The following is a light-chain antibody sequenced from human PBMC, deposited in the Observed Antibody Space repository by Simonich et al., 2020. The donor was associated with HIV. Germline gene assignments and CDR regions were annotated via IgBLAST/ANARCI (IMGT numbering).Light chain of an antibody. CDR3: CSYAGTYTV. J-gene: IGLJ3*02. V-gene: IGLV2-11*01. Sequence: QSARTQPRSVSGFPVQSVPISCTVPSSELGANNYVPWYHLHPGKAPKLMIYDVSQRPSGVPDRFSGSKSGNTASLTISGLQAEDEADYYCCSYAGTYTVFGGGTKVTVL. CDR2: DVS. CDR1: SSELGANNY.